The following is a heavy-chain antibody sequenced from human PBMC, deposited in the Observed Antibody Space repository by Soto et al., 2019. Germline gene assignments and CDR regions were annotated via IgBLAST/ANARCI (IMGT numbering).Heavy chain of an antibody. J-gene: IGHJ4*02. CDR3: AKDQGASGYDPSFNDY. CDR2: ISGSGGST. Sequence: PGGSLRLSCAASGFTFSSYAMSWVRQAPGKGLEWVSAISGSGGSTYYADSVKGRFTISRDNSKNTLYLQMNSLRAEDTAVYYCAKDQGASGYDPSFNDYWGQGTLVTVSS. D-gene: IGHD5-12*01. CDR1: GFTFSSYA. V-gene: IGHV3-23*01.